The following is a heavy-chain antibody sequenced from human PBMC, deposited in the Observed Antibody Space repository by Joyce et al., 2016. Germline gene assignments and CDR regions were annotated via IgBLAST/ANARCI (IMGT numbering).Heavy chain of an antibody. V-gene: IGHV3-23*01. J-gene: IGHJ4*02. Sequence: EVQLLESGGGLVQPGGSLRLSCAASGFTVTSYAMTWVRQAPGKGLEWVSGISGSGDSTHDAESVKGRFTISRDNSKNTLYLQMNSLRAEDTAVYYCAKEEDIVVVPAASSYWGQGTLVTVSS. CDR1: GFTVTSYA. CDR2: ISGSGDST. D-gene: IGHD2-2*01. CDR3: AKEEDIVVVPAASSY.